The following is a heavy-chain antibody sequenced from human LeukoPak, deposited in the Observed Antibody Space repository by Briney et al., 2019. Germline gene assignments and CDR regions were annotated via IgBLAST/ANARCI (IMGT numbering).Heavy chain of an antibody. CDR1: GFTVSSNY. Sequence: GGSLRLSRAASGFTVSSNYMSWVRQAPGKGLEWVSVIYSGGGTYYADSVKGRFTISRDNSKNTLFLQMNSLRAEDTAVYYCARELTTFYYDISGYYGHAFDIWGQGTMVTVSS. V-gene: IGHV3-66*01. D-gene: IGHD3-22*01. CDR3: ARELTTFYYDISGYYGHAFDI. J-gene: IGHJ3*02. CDR2: IYSGGGT.